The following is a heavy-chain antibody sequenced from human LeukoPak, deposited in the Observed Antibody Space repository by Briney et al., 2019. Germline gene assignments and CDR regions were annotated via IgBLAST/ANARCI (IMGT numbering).Heavy chain of an antibody. CDR3: ARDSSSGWYGFADY. Sequence: PGGSLRLSCAASGFTFSSYSMNWVRQAPGKGLEWVSYISSSSSTIYYADSVKGRFTISRDNAKNSLYLQMNSLRAEDTAVYYCARDSSSGWYGFADYWGQGTLVTVSS. V-gene: IGHV3-48*04. J-gene: IGHJ4*02. CDR1: GFTFSSYS. CDR2: ISSSSSTI. D-gene: IGHD6-19*01.